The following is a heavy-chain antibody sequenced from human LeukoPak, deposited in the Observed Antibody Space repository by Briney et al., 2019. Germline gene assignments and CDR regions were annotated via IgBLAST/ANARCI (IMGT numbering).Heavy chain of an antibody. CDR2: ISYDGSNK. Sequence: GRSLRLSCAASGFTFSSYAMHWVRQAPGKGLEWVAVISYDGSNKYYADSVKGRFTISRDNSKNTLYLQMNSLRAEDTAVYYCARPETLAVAGPGAFDIWGQGTMVTVSS. J-gene: IGHJ3*02. CDR3: ARPETLAVAGPGAFDI. D-gene: IGHD6-19*01. CDR1: GFTFSSYA. V-gene: IGHV3-30-3*01.